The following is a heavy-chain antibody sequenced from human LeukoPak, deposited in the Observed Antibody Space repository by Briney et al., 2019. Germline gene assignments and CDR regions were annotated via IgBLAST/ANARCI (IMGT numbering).Heavy chain of an antibody. J-gene: IGHJ4*02. CDR1: GFTFSTYG. D-gene: IGHD6-19*01. CDR3: AKAGTQQWLLFVGVY. Sequence: GGSLRLSCAASGFTFSTYGMLWVRQAPGQGPEWVALIRYDGSNKYYADSVKGRFTNSRDNSKNTLYLQMNSLRVEDTAMYYCAKAGTQQWLLFVGVYWGQGALVTVSS. CDR2: IRYDGSNK. V-gene: IGHV3-30*02.